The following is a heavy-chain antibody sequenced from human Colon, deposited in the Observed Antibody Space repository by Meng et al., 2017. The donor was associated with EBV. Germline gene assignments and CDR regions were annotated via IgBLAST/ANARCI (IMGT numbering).Heavy chain of an antibody. CDR2: IYHSGST. CDR1: GGSISSVYW. Sequence: QVPRQESGPGLVKPSETLSLTCAVSGGSISSVYWWTWVRQSPGKGLEWIGEIYHSGSTNYNPSLKSRVTISVDKSKNQFSLKLTSVTAADTAVYYCARGGYYSFDYWGQRTLVTVPS. D-gene: IGHD5-18*01. CDR3: ARGGYYSFDY. V-gene: IGHV4-4*02. J-gene: IGHJ4*02.